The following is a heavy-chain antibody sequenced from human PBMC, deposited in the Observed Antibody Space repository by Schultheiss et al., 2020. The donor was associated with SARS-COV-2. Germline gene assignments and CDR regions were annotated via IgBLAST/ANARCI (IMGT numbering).Heavy chain of an antibody. CDR1: GGTFSSYA. J-gene: IGHJ4*02. D-gene: IGHD3-16*02. Sequence: ASVKVSCKASGGTFSSYAISWVRQAPGQGLEWMGWISAYNGNTNYAQKLQGRVTMTTDTSTSTAYMELRSLRSDDTAVYYCARGFISGGDYIWGSYRYYFDYWGQGTLVTVSS. V-gene: IGHV1-18*01. CDR3: ARGFISGGDYIWGSYRYYFDY. CDR2: ISAYNGNT.